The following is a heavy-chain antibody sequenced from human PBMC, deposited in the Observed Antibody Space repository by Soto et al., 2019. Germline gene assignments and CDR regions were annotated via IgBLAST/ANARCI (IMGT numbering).Heavy chain of an antibody. CDR2: ISAYNGNT. D-gene: IGHD4-17*01. CDR3: AGNYGDYGMWWFDPWGDY. J-gene: IGHJ4*02. Sequence: ASVKVSCKASGYTFTSYGISWVRQAPGQGLEWMGWISAYNGNTNYAQKLQGRVTMTTDTSTSTAYMELRSLRSDDTAVYYCAGNYGDYGMWWFDPWGDYWGPGTLVTVSS. V-gene: IGHV1-18*04. CDR1: GYTFTSYG.